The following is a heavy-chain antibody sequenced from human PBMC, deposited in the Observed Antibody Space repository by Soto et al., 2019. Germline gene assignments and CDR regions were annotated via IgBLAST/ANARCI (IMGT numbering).Heavy chain of an antibody. CDR1: GFTFSSYG. CDR3: ARDSIGYGMDV. D-gene: IGHD2-15*01. Sequence: GSLRLSCAASGFTFSSYGMHWVRQAPGKGLEWVAVIWYDGSNKYYADSVKGRFTISRDNSKNTLYLQMNSLRAEDTAVYYCARDSIGYGMDVWGQGTTVTVSS. V-gene: IGHV3-33*01. CDR2: IWYDGSNK. J-gene: IGHJ6*02.